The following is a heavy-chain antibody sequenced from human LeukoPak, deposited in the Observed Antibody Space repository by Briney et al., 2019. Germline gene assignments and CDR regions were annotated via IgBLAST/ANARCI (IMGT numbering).Heavy chain of an antibody. CDR2: IYNDGSST. Sequence: LSGGSLRLSCAASGFTFSNYWMHWVRHAPGKGLVWVSRIYNDGSSTSYADSVKGRFTISRDNAKSTLYLQMNSLGAEDTAVYYCATSIYSFYSYYMDVWGKGTTVTVSS. J-gene: IGHJ6*03. D-gene: IGHD5-12*01. CDR3: ATSIYSFYSYYMDV. V-gene: IGHV3-74*01. CDR1: GFTFSNYW.